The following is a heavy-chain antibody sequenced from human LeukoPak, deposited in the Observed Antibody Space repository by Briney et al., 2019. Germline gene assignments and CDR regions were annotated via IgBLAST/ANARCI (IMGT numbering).Heavy chain of an antibody. CDR1: GFTFSSYG. V-gene: IGHV3-21*01. J-gene: IGHJ4*02. CDR3: ARTGYGYNYFDC. D-gene: IGHD3-16*01. CDR2: ISSGNTYK. Sequence: GGSLRLSCAASGFTFSSYGMNWVRQAPGKGLEWVSSISSGNTYKYYADSMKGRFTISRDNAKNSLYLQMNSLRAEDTAVYYCARTGYGYNYFDCWGQGTLVTVSS.